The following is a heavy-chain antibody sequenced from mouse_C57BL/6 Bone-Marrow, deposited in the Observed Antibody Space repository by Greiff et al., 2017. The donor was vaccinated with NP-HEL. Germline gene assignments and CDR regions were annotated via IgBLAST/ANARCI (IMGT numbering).Heavy chain of an antibody. CDR2: LDPENGDT. J-gene: IGHJ4*01. CDR1: GFNIKDDY. V-gene: IGHV14-4*01. Sequence: EVKLQESGAELVRPGASVKLSCTASGFNIKDDYMHWVKQRPEQGLEWIGWLDPENGDTEYASQFQGKATITADPSSNTAYLQLSSLTSEDTAVYYCTTYNYDYDGRIYYYAMDYWGQGTSVTVSS. CDR3: TTYNYDYDGRIYYYAMDY. D-gene: IGHD2-4*01.